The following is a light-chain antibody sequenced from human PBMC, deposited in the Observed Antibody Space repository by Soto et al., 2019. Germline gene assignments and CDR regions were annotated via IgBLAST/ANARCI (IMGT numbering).Light chain of an antibody. CDR2: EVS. J-gene: IGLJ1*01. CDR3: SSYAGSNVLYV. V-gene: IGLV2-8*01. CDR1: SSDVGGYNY. Sequence: QSVLTQPPSASGSPGQSVTISCPGTSSDVGGYNYVSWYQQYPGKAPKVMIYEVSKRPSGVPDRFSGSKSGNTASLTVSGLQADDEADYYCSSYAGSNVLYVFGTGTKVTVL.